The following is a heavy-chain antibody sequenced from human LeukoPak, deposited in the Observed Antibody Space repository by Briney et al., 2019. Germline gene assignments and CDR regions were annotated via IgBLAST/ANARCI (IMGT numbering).Heavy chain of an antibody. J-gene: IGHJ6*02. CDR1: GGPISSYY. CDR2: IYYSGST. V-gene: IGHV4-59*01. D-gene: IGHD3-10*01. Sequence: SETLSLTCTVSGGPISSYYWSWIRQPPGKGLEWIGYIYYSGSTNYNPSLKSRVTISVDTSKNQFSLKLSSVTAADTAVYYCARVLWFGELSLYYYGMDVWGQGTTVTVSS. CDR3: ARVLWFGELSLYYYGMDV.